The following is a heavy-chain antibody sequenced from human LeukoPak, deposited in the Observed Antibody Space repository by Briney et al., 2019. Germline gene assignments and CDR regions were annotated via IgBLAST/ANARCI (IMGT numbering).Heavy chain of an antibody. CDR1: GGTFSSYA. Sequence: SVKVSCKASGGTFSSYAISWVRQAPGQGLEWMGGIIPIFGTANYAQKFQGRVPITADESTSTAYMELSSLRSEDTAVYYCARPSYITIFGVVIRDAFDIWGQGTMVTVSS. D-gene: IGHD3-3*01. CDR3: ARPSYITIFGVVIRDAFDI. V-gene: IGHV1-69*13. J-gene: IGHJ3*02. CDR2: IIPIFGTA.